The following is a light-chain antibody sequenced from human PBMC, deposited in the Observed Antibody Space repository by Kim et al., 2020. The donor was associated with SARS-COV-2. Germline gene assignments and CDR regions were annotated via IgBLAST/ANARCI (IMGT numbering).Light chain of an antibody. CDR1: STDVGGYSF. J-gene: IGLJ3*02. CDR2: EVN. Sequence: QSALTQPASVSGSPGQSITISCSGTSTDVGGYSFVSWYQQHPDKAPRLIIYEVNARPSGVSNRFSGSKSGATASLTISGLQAEDEADYYCCSYAGSYTWVFGGGTQLTVL. V-gene: IGLV2-14*01. CDR3: CSYAGSYTWV.